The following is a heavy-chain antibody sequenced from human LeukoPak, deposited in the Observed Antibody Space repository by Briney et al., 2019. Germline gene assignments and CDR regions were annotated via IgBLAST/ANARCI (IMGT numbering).Heavy chain of an antibody. CDR3: TTQFVSWRLAFFDY. Sequence: PGGSLRLSCAASGFTFSIAWMSWVRQAPGKGLEWVGRIKSKTDGGTTDYAAPVKGRFTISRDDSKNTLYLQMNSLKTEDTAVYYCTTQFVSWRLAFFDYWGQGTLVTVSS. J-gene: IGHJ4*02. CDR1: GFTFSIAW. V-gene: IGHV3-15*01. D-gene: IGHD3-3*02. CDR2: IKSKTDGGTT.